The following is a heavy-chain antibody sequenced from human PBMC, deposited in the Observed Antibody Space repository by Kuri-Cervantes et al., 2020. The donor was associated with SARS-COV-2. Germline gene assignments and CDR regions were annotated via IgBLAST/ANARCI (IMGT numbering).Heavy chain of an antibody. V-gene: IGHV3-53*01. CDR2: IYTGGGT. CDR3: ARVTVTMIVGGYWFDL. CDR1: GITVNSNY. D-gene: IGHD3-22*01. Sequence: GESLKISCAASGITVNSNYMSGVRQAPGKGLEWVSIIYTGGGTYYADSVKGRFTIARDISKNTLYLQLNSLKNEDTAVYYCARVTVTMIVGGYWFDLWGQGTLVTVSS. J-gene: IGHJ5*02.